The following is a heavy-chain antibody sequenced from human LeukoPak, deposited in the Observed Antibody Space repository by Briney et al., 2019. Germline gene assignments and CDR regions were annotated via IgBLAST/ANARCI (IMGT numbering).Heavy chain of an antibody. CDR2: IIPILGIA. Sequence: ASVKVSCKASGGTFSGYTISWVRQAPGQGLEWMGRIIPILGIANYAQKFQGRVRITADKSTSTAYMELSSLRSEDTAVYYCARGREDCSSTSCYGDWFDPWGQGTLVTVSS. D-gene: IGHD2-2*01. V-gene: IGHV1-69*02. CDR3: ARGREDCSSTSCYGDWFDP. J-gene: IGHJ5*02. CDR1: GGTFSGYT.